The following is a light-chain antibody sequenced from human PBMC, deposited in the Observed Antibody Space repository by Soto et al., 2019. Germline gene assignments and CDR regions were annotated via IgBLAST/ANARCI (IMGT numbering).Light chain of an antibody. CDR2: GAS. J-gene: IGKJ5*01. V-gene: IGKV3-15*01. Sequence: EIVMTQSPATLSVSPGERATLSCRASQSVSSNLAWYQQKPGQAPRLLIYGASTRATGIPARFSGSGSGTNFTLTISSLQAEDVAVYYCQQYYSTPITFGQGTDWRL. CDR3: QQYYSTPIT. CDR1: QSVSSN.